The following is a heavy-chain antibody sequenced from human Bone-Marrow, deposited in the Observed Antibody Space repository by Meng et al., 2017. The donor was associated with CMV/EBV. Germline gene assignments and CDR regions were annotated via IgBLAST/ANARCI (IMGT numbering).Heavy chain of an antibody. J-gene: IGHJ4*02. Sequence: GSLRLSCNVSGDSVISSRFYWGWIRQSPGQGLEWIGSIYYSGNTYSGSTYYNASLKSRVTMSVDTSKNEFSLRLSSVTASDTAVYYCARQDGDYSAFDYWGQGTLVTVSS. D-gene: IGHD4-17*01. CDR1: GDSVISSRFY. V-gene: IGHV4-39*01. CDR3: ARQDGDYSAFDY. CDR2: IYYSGNTYSGST.